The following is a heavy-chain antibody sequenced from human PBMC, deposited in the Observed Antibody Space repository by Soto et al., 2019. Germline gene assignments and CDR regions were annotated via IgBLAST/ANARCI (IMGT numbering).Heavy chain of an antibody. CDR1: GFTFDDYA. D-gene: IGHD3-3*01. J-gene: IGHJ4*02. CDR2: ISWNSGSI. CDR3: AKDSVGYDFWSGYYDSFDY. V-gene: IGHV3-9*01. Sequence: EVQLVESGGGLVQPGRSLRLSCAASGFTFDDYAMHWVRQAPGKGLEWVSGISWNSGSIGYADSVKGRFTISRDNAKNSLYLQMDSLRAEDTALYYCAKDSVGYDFWSGYYDSFDYWGQGTLVTVSS.